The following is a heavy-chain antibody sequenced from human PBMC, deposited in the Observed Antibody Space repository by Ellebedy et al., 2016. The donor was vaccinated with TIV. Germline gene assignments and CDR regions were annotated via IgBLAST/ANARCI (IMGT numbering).Heavy chain of an antibody. J-gene: IGHJ5*01. D-gene: IGHD4-17*01. CDR3: ARRGSYGDYAVHVNSWFDS. CDR2: IYQDGSEK. CDR1: GFSFRSYW. V-gene: IGHV3-7*01. Sequence: GESLKISCAASGFSFRSYWISWVRQAPGKGLEWVANIYQDGSEKYYVDSVEGRFTISRDNAKNELYLQMKSLKVEDTAVYYCARRGSYGDYAVHVNSWFDSWGQGTPVTVSP.